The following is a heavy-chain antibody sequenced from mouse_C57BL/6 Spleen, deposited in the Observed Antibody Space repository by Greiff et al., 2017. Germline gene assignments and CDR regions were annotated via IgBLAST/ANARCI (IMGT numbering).Heavy chain of an antibody. Sequence: VKLMESGPELVKPGASVKISCKASGYAFSSSWMNWVKQRPGKGLEWIGRIYPGDGDTNYNGKFKGKATLTADKSSSTAYMQLSSLTSEDSAVYFCALIYYGYDGGDYWGQGTTLTVSS. CDR1: GYAFSSSW. J-gene: IGHJ2*01. D-gene: IGHD2-2*01. CDR3: ALIYYGYDGGDY. V-gene: IGHV1-82*01. CDR2: IYPGDGDT.